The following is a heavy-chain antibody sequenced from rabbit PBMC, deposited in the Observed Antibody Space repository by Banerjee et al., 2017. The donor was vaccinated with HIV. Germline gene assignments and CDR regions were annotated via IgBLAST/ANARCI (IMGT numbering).Heavy chain of an antibody. CDR1: GFSFSNKAV. Sequence: QEQLVESGGGLVKPEGSLKLSCTASGFSFSNKAVMCWVRQAPGKGLEWIACINAVTGKAVYASWAKGRFTFSKTSSTTVTLQMTSVTVADTATYFCARDSGDWCFDLWGPGTLVTVS. D-gene: IGHD1-1*01. CDR3: ARDSGDWCFDL. CDR2: INAVTGKA. V-gene: IGHV1S45*01. J-gene: IGHJ4*01.